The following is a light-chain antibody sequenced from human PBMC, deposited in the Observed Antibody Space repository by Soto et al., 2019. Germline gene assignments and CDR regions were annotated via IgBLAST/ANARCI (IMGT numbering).Light chain of an antibody. CDR3: QQRSNGPT. CDR2: DAS. Sequence: EIVMTQSPATLSVSPGERATLSCRASQSVSSYLAWYQQKPGQAPRLLIYDASNRATGIPARFSGSGSGTDFTLTISSLEPEDFAVYYCQQRSNGPTFGQGTRLEI. J-gene: IGKJ5*01. CDR1: QSVSSY. V-gene: IGKV3-11*01.